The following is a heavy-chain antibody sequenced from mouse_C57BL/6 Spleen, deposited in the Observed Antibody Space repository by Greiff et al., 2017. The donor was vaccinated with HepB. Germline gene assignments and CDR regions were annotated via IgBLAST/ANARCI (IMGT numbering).Heavy chain of an antibody. CDR3: ARGPIYYGNQGGYFDV. J-gene: IGHJ1*03. CDR2: IYPSDSET. Sequence: QVQLKQPGAELVRPGSSVKLSCKASGYTFTSYWMDWVKQRPGQGLEWIGNIYPSDSETHYNQKFKDKATLTVDKSSSTAYMQLSSLTSEDSAVYYCARGPIYYGNQGGYFDVWGTGTTVTVSS. CDR1: GYTFTSYW. V-gene: IGHV1-61*01. D-gene: IGHD2-1*01.